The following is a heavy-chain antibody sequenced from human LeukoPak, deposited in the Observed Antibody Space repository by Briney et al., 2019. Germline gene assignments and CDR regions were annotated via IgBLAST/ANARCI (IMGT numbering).Heavy chain of an antibody. CDR2: ISGSGGST. V-gene: IGHV3-23*01. CDR1: GFTFSSYA. Sequence: PGGSLRLSCAASGFTFSSYAMSWVRQAPGKRLEWVSAISGSGGSTYYADSVKGRFTISRDNSKNTLYLQMNSLRAEDTAVYYCAKSPHYYDSSGYYNPTAYYFDYWGQGTLVTVSS. D-gene: IGHD3-22*01. J-gene: IGHJ4*02. CDR3: AKSPHYYDSSGYYNPTAYYFDY.